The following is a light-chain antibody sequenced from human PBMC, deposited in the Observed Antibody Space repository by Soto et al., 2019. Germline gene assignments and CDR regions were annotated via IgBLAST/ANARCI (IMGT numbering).Light chain of an antibody. CDR2: EVS. CDR3: CSYAGSSLVV. J-gene: IGLJ2*01. V-gene: IGLV2-23*02. Sequence: QSALTQPASVSRSPGQSITISCTGTSSDVGSYNLVSWYQQHPGKAPKLMIYEVSKRPSGVSNRFSGSKSGNTASLTISGLQAEDEADYYCCSYAGSSLVVFGGGTQLTVL. CDR1: SSDVGSYNL.